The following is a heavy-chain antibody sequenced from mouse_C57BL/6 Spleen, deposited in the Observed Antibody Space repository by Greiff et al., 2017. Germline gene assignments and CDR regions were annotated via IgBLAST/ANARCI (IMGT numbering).Heavy chain of an antibody. V-gene: IGHV1-55*01. Sequence: QVQLQQPGAELVKPGASVKMSCKASGYTFPSYWITWVKQRPGQGLEWIGDIYPGSGSTNYNEKFKSKATLTVDPSSSTAYMQLSSLTSEDSAVYDCARELRLRYCDYWGQGTTLTVSS. J-gene: IGHJ2*01. CDR2: IYPGSGST. CDR1: GYTFPSYW. CDR3: ARELRLRYCDY. D-gene: IGHD3-2*02.